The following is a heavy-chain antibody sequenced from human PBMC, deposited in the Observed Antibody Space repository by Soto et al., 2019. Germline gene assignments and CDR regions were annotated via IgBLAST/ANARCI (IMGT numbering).Heavy chain of an antibody. V-gene: IGHV5-10-1*01. CDR1: GYSFTSYW. J-gene: IGHJ6*02. Sequence: LKISCKGSGYSFTSYWISWVRQMPGKGLEWMGRIDPSDSYTNYSPSFQGHVTISADKSISTAYLQWSSLKASDTAMYYCASLTTVVTPYYYYGMDVWGQGTTVTVSS. CDR3: ASLTTVVTPYYYYGMDV. D-gene: IGHD4-17*01. CDR2: IDPSDSYT.